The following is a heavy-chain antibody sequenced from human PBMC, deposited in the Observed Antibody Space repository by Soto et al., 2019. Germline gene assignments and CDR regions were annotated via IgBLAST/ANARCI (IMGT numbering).Heavy chain of an antibody. Sequence: GGSLRLSCAASGFAFSGFEMNWVRQAPGKGLDWVSYFSSGASDMYYADSVRGRFTISGDNAQSSLYLQMNSLRVEDTAVYYCAIDPNYDFWSGYRNKEGTYGMDVWGQGTTVTVS. V-gene: IGHV3-48*03. J-gene: IGHJ6*02. D-gene: IGHD3-3*01. CDR1: GFAFSGFE. CDR2: FSSGASDM. CDR3: AIDPNYDFWSGYRNKEGTYGMDV.